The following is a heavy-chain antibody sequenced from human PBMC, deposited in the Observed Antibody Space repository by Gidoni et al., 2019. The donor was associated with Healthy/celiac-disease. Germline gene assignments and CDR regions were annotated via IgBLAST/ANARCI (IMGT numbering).Heavy chain of an antibody. Sequence: QLQLQESGPGLVKPSETLSLTCTVSGGSISSSSYYWGWIRQPPGKGLEWIGSIYYSGSTYYNPSLKSRVTIPVDTSKNQFSLKLSAVTAADTAVYYCARRLRWVYYFDYWGQGTLVTVSS. J-gene: IGHJ4*02. D-gene: IGHD4-17*01. V-gene: IGHV4-39*01. CDR1: GGSISSSSYY. CDR2: IYYSGST. CDR3: ARRLRWVYYFDY.